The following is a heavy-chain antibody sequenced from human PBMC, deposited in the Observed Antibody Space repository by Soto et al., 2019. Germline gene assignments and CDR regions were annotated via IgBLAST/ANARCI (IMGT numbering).Heavy chain of an antibody. CDR1: GASIRSSAY. V-gene: IGHV4-39*01. CDR2: IYSIGNT. D-gene: IGHD6-19*01. Sequence: PSETLSLTCTVSGASIRSSAYWGWIRQPPGKVLEWIGSIYSIGNTYYNPSLKSGVTISADTSKNQFSLNLISVTAADTAVYYCRRSSRYSTDVWGQGITVTVSS. J-gene: IGHJ6*02. CDR3: RRSSRYSTDV.